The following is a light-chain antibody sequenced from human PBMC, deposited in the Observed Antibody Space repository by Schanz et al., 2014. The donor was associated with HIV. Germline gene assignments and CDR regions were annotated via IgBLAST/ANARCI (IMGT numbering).Light chain of an antibody. CDR2: ATS. CDR1: QSLSSSY. CDR3: QQYGSSPQT. Sequence: EIVLTQSPGSLSLSPGGRATLSCGASQSLSSSYLAWYQQKRDQPPRLVIYATSTRAAGIPDRFSGTGSGTDFTLTISRLEPEDFAVYYCQQYGSSPQTFGGGTKVEIK. J-gene: IGKJ4*01. V-gene: IGKV3-20*01.